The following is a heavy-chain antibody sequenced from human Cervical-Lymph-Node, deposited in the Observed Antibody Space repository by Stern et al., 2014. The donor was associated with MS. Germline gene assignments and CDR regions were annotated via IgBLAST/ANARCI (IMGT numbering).Heavy chain of an antibody. J-gene: IGHJ4*02. V-gene: IGHV1-46*01. CDR1: GYKFTNYY. CDR3: ASGRLGY. Sequence: QVQLVESGAEVKKPGASVKISCKAPGYKFTNYYIHWMRQAPGQGPEWMGMINPSGDSTTYAQKFQGRVPMTRDTSTSTVYMELSRLRSEDAAVYYCASGRLGYWGQGTQVTVSS. CDR2: INPSGDST.